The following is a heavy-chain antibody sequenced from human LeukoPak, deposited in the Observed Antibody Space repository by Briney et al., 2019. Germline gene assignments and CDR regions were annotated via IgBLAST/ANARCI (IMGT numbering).Heavy chain of an antibody. CDR1: GCTFSSYS. CDR2: ISSSSSYI. Sequence: PGGSLRLSCAASGCTFSSYSMNWVRQAPGKGLEWVSSISSSSSYIYYADSVKGRFTTSRDNAKNSLYLQMNSLRAEDTAVYYCARDPLRSYNWFDPWGQGTLVTVSS. CDR3: ARDPLRSYNWFDP. J-gene: IGHJ5*02. V-gene: IGHV3-21*01.